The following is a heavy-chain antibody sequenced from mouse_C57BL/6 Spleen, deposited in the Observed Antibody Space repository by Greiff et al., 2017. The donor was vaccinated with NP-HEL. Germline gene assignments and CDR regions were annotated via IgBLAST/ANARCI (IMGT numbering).Heavy chain of an antibody. V-gene: IGHV1-76*01. CDR1: GYTFTDYY. CDR2: IYPGSGNT. CDR3: ARSDYGNYFFDY. Sequence: VQLQQSGAELVRPGASVKLSCKASGYTFTDYYINWVKQRPGQGLEWIARIYPGSGNTYYNEKFKGKATLTAEKSSSTAYMQLSSLTSEDSAVYFCARSDYGNYFFDYWGQGTTLTVSS. J-gene: IGHJ2*01. D-gene: IGHD2-1*01.